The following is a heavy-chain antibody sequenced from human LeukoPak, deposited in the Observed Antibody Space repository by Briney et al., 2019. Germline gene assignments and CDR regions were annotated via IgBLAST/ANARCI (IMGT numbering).Heavy chain of an antibody. Sequence: ASVKVSCKASGYIFSDYWIHWVRQAAGRGLELLGWIDPASGITHQPQKFQGRITLPRDTAPRTVYIEVTGLATDDTALYYCARVGAPGGLRPYHHYYWGQGTLDTVSS. CDR2: IDPASGIT. CDR1: GYIFSDYW. CDR3: ARVGAPGGLRPYHHYY. V-gene: IGHV1-2*02. J-gene: IGHJ4*02. D-gene: IGHD3-16*01.